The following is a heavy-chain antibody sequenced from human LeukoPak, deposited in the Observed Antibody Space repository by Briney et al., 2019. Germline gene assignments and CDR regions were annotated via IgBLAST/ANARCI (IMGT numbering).Heavy chain of an antibody. V-gene: IGHV4-59*01. Sequence: SETLSLTCTVSGGSISSYYWSWIRQPPGKGLEWIGYIYYSGSTNYNPFLKSRVTISVDTSKNQFSLKLSSVTAADTAVYYCARVRKVSWFDPWGQGTLVTVSS. D-gene: IGHD3-22*01. CDR1: GGSISSYY. J-gene: IGHJ5*02. CDR3: ARVRKVSWFDP. CDR2: IYYSGST.